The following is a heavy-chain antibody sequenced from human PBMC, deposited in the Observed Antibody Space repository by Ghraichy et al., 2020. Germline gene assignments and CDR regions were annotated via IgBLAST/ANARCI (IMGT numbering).Heavy chain of an antibody. CDR2: ISTSSSTI. CDR1: GFTFRTYN. Sequence: GGSLRLSCAASGFTFRTYNMNWVRQAPGKGLEWVSYISTSSSTIYYADSVKGRFTISRDNANNSLYLQMNSLRDEDTAVYYCARDRTYYYDSGSSVRFQHWGQGTLVTVSS. V-gene: IGHV3-48*02. D-gene: IGHD3-10*01. CDR3: ARDRTYYYDSGSSVRFQH. J-gene: IGHJ1*01.